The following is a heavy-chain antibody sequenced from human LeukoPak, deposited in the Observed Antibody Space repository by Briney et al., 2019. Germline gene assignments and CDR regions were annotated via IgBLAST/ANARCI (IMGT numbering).Heavy chain of an antibody. CDR3: ARDAHYYDYVWGSYHNPFDY. CDR2: ISSSGSTI. J-gene: IGHJ4*02. CDR1: GFTFSSYE. D-gene: IGHD3-16*02. Sequence: GGSLRLSCAASGFTFSSYEMNWVRQAPGKGLEWVSYISSSGSTIYYADSVKGRFTISRDNAKNSLYLQMNSLRAEDTAVYYRARDAHYYDYVWGSYHNPFDYWGQGTLVTVSS. V-gene: IGHV3-48*03.